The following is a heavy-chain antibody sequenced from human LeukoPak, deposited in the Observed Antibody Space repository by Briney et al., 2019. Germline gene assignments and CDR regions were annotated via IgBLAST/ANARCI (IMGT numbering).Heavy chain of an antibody. V-gene: IGHV4-59*01. D-gene: IGHD3-3*01. J-gene: IGHJ4*02. Sequence: SETLSLTCTVSGGSISSYYWSWIRQPPGKGLEWIGYIYYSGSTNYNPSLKSRVTISVDTSKNQFSLKLSSVTAADTAVYYCARGGTIFGVVPFDYWGQGTLVTVSS. CDR1: GGSISSYY. CDR2: IYYSGST. CDR3: ARGGTIFGVVPFDY.